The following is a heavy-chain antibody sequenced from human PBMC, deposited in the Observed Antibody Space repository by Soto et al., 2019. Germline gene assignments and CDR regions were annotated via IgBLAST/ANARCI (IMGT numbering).Heavy chain of an antibody. Sequence: GGSLRLSCAASGFTFSGYGMHWVRQAPGKGLEWVSFIWYDGSNKYYADSVKGRFTISRDNSKNTLSLLMNSLRAEDTAVYYCARGYCSSTSCPRGRTYVWGQGTTFAVAS. J-gene: IGHJ6*02. CDR1: GFTFSGYG. V-gene: IGHV3-33*01. D-gene: IGHD2-2*01. CDR2: IWYDGSNK. CDR3: ARGYCSSTSCPRGRTYV.